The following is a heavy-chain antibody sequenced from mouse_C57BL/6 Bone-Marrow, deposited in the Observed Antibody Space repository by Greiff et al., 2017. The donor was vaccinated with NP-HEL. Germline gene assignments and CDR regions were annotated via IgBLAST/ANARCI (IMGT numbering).Heavy chain of an antibody. Sequence: EVKLMESGPELVKPGASVKISCKASGYSFTGYYMNWVKQSPEKSLEWIGEINPSTGGTTYNQKFKAKATLTVDKSSSTAYMQLKSLTSEDSAVYYCASRDWFAYWGQGTLVTVSA. CDR2: INPSTGGT. CDR3: ASRDWFAY. CDR1: GYSFTGYY. J-gene: IGHJ3*01. V-gene: IGHV1-42*01.